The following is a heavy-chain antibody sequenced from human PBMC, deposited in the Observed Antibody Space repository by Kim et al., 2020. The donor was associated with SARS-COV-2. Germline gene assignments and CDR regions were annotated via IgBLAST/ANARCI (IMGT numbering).Heavy chain of an antibody. Sequence: GESLKISCKGSGYSFTSYWIGWVRQMPGKGLEWMGIIYPGDSDTRYSPSFQGQVTISADKSISTAYLQWSSLKASDTAMYYCARLGIWGQQLGPYGLDYWGQGNLVTVSS. CDR1: GYSFTSYW. CDR2: IYPGDSDT. V-gene: IGHV5-51*01. CDR3: ARLGIWGQQLGPYGLDY. D-gene: IGHD6-13*01. J-gene: IGHJ4*02.